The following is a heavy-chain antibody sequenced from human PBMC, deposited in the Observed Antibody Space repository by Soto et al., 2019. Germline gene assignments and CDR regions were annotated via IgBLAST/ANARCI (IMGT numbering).Heavy chain of an antibody. CDR3: ASRTYGRLDI. Sequence: QVQLQESGPGLVKPPGTLSFTCAVLGGSISSTNWWTWVRQPPGEGLEWIGEIYYSGSTNYNPSLKTRVTISVDKSKNQFSLKLSSVPAADTAVYYCASRTYGRLDIWGQLTTLTVSS. CDR1: GGSISSTNW. D-gene: IGHD4-17*01. V-gene: IGHV4-4*03. CDR2: IYYSGST. J-gene: IGHJ6*02.